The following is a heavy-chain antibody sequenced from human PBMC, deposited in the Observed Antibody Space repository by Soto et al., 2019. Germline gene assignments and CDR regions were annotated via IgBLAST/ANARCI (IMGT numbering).Heavy chain of an antibody. V-gene: IGHV3-30*18. Sequence: QVQLVESGGGVVQPGRSLRLSCAASGFMFSSYGMHWVRQAPGKGLEWVAVISYDGNYKYYADSVKGRLTISRDNSKNTLYVEMNSLRADDTAVYYCAKEGDGGTPGHGMDVWGQGTTVTVSS. CDR1: GFMFSSYG. D-gene: IGHD2-15*01. CDR3: AKEGDGGTPGHGMDV. J-gene: IGHJ6*02. CDR2: ISYDGNYK.